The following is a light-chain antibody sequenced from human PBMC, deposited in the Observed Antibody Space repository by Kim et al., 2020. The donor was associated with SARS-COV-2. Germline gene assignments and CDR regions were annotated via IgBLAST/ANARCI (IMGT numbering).Light chain of an antibody. Sequence: PGQKVTISCSGRSSTLGNNYVSWYQQLPGTAPKLLFYDNNKRPSGIPYRFSGSKSGTSASLGITGLQTGDEADYYCGTWDSSLSAVFGGGTKVTVL. CDR3: GTWDSSLSAV. CDR2: DNN. V-gene: IGLV1-51*01. CDR1: SSTLGNNY. J-gene: IGLJ2*01.